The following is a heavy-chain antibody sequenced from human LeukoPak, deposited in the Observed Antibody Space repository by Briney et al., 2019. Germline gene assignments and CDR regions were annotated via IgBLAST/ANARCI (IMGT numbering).Heavy chain of an antibody. J-gene: IGHJ4*02. CDR2: ISSRSDYI. D-gene: IGHD3-10*01. CDR1: GFTFSSYS. CDR3: AREAGSMIRGDLYY. V-gene: IGHV3-21*01. Sequence: AGGSLRLSCAASGFTFSSYSMNWVRQAPGKGLEWVPSISSRSDYIYYADSVKGRFTISRDNAKNSLNLQMNSLRAEDTAVYYCAREAGSMIRGDLYYWGRGTLVTVSS.